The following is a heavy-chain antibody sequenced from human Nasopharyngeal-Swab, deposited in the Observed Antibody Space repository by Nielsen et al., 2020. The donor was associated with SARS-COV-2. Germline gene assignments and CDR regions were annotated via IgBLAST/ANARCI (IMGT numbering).Heavy chain of an antibody. CDR3: ARLDYSVYVDY. V-gene: IGHV4-59*08. J-gene: IGHJ4*02. Sequence: SETLSLTCSVSGGSISSYYWSWIRQRPGKGLEWVGYVFYSGTTNYNPSLKSRVTISVDTSKNQFSLKLSSVTAADTAVYYCARLDYSVYVDYWGQGTLVTVSS. D-gene: IGHD5/OR15-5a*01. CDR2: VFYSGTT. CDR1: GGSISSYY.